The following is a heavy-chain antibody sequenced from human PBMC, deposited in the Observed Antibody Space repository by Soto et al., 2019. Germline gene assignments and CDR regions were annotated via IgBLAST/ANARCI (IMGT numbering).Heavy chain of an antibody. J-gene: IGHJ4*02. CDR2: ISGSGGST. CDR3: AKTYYYGSGSYEGNFDY. Sequence: EVQLLESGGGLVQPGGSLRLSCAASGFTFSSYAMSWVRQAPGKGLEWVSAISGSGGSTYYADSVKGRFTISRDNSKNTLYLQMNSLRDEDTAVYYCAKTYYYGSGSYEGNFDYWGQGTLVTVSS. D-gene: IGHD3-10*01. V-gene: IGHV3-23*01. CDR1: GFTFSSYA.